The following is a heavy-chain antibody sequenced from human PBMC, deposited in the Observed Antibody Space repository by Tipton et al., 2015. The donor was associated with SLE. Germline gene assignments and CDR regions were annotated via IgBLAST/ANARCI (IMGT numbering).Heavy chain of an antibody. Sequence: TLSLTCTVSGGSISSSSYYWGWIRQPPGKGLEWIGSIYYSGSTYYNPSLKSRVTISVDTSKNQFSLKLSSVTAADTAVYYCAREGGYSSSSDAFDIWGQGTMVTVSS. CDR3: AREGGYSSSSDAFDI. J-gene: IGHJ3*02. D-gene: IGHD6-6*01. V-gene: IGHV4-39*07. CDR2: IYYSGST. CDR1: GGSISSSSYY.